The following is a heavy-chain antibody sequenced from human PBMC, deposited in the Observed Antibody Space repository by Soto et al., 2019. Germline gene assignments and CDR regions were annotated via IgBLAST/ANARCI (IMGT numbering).Heavy chain of an antibody. V-gene: IGHV3-23*01. CDR2: ISGSGGST. D-gene: IGHD2-2*02. CDR1: GFTFSSYA. CDR3: AKDPTHTDYYYYGVDV. J-gene: IGHJ6*02. Sequence: GGSLRLSCAASGFTFSSYAMSWVRQAPGKGLEWVSAISGSGGSTYYADSVKGRFTISRDNSKNTLYLQMNSLRAEDTAVYYCAKDPTHTDYYYYGVDVWGQGTTVTVSS.